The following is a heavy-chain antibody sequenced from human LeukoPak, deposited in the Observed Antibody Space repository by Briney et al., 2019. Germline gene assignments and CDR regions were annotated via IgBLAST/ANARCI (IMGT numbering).Heavy chain of an antibody. Sequence: PSETLSLTCAVYGGSFSGYYWSWIRQPPGKGQEWIGEINHSGSNNYNPSLKSRVTISVDTSKNQFSLKLSSVTAADTAVYYCARGGDSSGLIAFDYWGQGTLVTVSS. D-gene: IGHD3-22*01. J-gene: IGHJ4*02. CDR1: GGSFSGYY. V-gene: IGHV4-34*01. CDR2: INHSGSN. CDR3: ARGGDSSGLIAFDY.